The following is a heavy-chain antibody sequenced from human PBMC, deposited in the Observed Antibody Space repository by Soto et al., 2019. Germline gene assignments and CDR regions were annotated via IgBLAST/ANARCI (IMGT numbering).Heavy chain of an antibody. CDR3: ARRQDIVVAVAATYYYYGMDV. CDR2: IIPIFGTA. Sequence: SVKVSCKASGGTFSSYAISWVRQAPGQGLEWMGGIIPIFGTANYAQKFQGRVTITADESTSTAYMELSSLRSKDTAVYYCARRQDIVVAVAATYYYYGMDVWGQGTTVTVPS. V-gene: IGHV1-69*13. J-gene: IGHJ6*02. D-gene: IGHD2-15*01. CDR1: GGTFSSYA.